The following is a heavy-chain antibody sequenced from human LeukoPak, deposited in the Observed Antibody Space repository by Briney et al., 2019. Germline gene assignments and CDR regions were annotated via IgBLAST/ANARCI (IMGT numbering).Heavy chain of an antibody. V-gene: IGHV3-23*01. CDR2: ISASGGST. D-gene: IGHD1-26*01. CDR3: TTVDAMGATEVDY. CDR1: GFTFSTYA. Sequence: PGGSLRLSCAASGFTFSTYAMSWIRQAPGQGLEWVSAISASGGSTFYADSVKGRFTISRDNSKNTLYLQMNSLRAEDTAVYYCTTVDAMGATEVDYWGQGTLVTVSS. J-gene: IGHJ4*02.